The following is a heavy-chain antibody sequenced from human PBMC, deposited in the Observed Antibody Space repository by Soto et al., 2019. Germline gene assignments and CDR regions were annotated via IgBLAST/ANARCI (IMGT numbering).Heavy chain of an antibody. CDR1: GGSISSSSYY. CDR2: IYYSGST. J-gene: IGHJ5*02. V-gene: IGHV4-39*02. Sequence: SETLSLTCTVSGGSISSSSYYWGWIRQPPGKGLEWIGSIYYSGSTYYNPSLKSRVTKSVDTSKNQFSLKLSSVTAADTAVYYCAREGVVAATGGYNWFDPWGQGTLVTVSA. D-gene: IGHD2-15*01. CDR3: AREGVVAATGGYNWFDP.